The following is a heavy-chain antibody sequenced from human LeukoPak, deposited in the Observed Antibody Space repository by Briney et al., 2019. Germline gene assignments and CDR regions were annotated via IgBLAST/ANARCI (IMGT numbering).Heavy chain of an antibody. V-gene: IGHV3-30*14. CDR3: ARTKLGIIHNLWYFDL. CDR2: ISYDGSNK. D-gene: IGHD7-27*01. J-gene: IGHJ2*01. CDR1: GFTFSSYA. Sequence: PGGSLRLSCAASGFTFSSYAMHWVRQAPGKGLEWVAVISYDGSNKYYADSVKGRFTISRDNSKNTLYLQMNSLRAADTAVYYCARTKLGIIHNLWYFDLWGRGTLVTVSS.